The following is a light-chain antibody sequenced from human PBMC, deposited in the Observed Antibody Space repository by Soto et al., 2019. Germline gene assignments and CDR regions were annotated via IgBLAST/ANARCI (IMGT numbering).Light chain of an antibody. J-gene: IGLJ1*01. CDR1: SSNIGNNA. CDR2: YDD. Sequence: QSVLTQPPSVSEAPRRRVTISCSGSSSNIGNNAVNWYQQLPGQAPKIVIYYDDLLTSGVSDRFSGSKSGISASLAISDLQSDDEADYYCAAWDDSLNAYVFGPGTKVTVL. V-gene: IGLV1-36*01. CDR3: AAWDDSLNAYV.